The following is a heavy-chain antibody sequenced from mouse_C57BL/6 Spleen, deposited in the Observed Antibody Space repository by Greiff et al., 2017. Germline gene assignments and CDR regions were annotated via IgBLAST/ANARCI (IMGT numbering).Heavy chain of an antibody. CDR2: IDPETGGT. Sequence: VQRVESGAELVRPGASVTLSCKASGYTFTDYEMHWVKQTPVHGLEWIGAIDPETGGTAYNQKFKGKAILTADKSSSTAYMELRSLTSEDSAVYFCARSPSMITTSYYAMDYWGQGTSVTVSS. D-gene: IGHD2-4*01. J-gene: IGHJ4*01. CDR3: ARSPSMITTSYYAMDY. CDR1: GYTFTDYE. V-gene: IGHV1-15*01.